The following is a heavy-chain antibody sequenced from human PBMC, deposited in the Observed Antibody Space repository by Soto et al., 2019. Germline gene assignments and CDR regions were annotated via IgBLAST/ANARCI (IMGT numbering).Heavy chain of an antibody. J-gene: IGHJ6*02. D-gene: IGHD3-10*01. CDR3: ARDITMVRGVINYYYGMDV. CDR1: GFTSSSYG. Sequence: QVQLVESGGGVVQPGRSLRLSCAASGFTSSSYGMHWVRQAPGKGLEWVAVIWYDGSNKYYADSVKGRFTISRDNSKNTLYLQMNSLRAEDTAVYYCARDITMVRGVINYYYGMDVWGQGTTVTVSS. V-gene: IGHV3-33*01. CDR2: IWYDGSNK.